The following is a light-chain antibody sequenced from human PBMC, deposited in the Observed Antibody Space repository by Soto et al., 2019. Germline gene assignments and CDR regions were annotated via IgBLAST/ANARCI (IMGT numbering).Light chain of an antibody. CDR1: NIGSIS. J-gene: IGLJ2*01. CDR3: QLWDTGTDQQV. Sequence: SYELTQPPSVSVTPGKTATIACGGDNIGSISVHWYQHKPGQAPLLVISYDHDRPSGIPERFSGSNSGSTATLTISRVEAGDEADYYCQLWDTGTDQQVFGGGTKDTVL. CDR2: YDH. V-gene: IGLV3-21*01.